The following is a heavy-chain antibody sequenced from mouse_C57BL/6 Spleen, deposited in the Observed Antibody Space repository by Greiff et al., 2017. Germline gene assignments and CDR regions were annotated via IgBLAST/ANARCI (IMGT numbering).Heavy chain of an antibody. CDR3: ARLGDWDDY. V-gene: IGHV1-42*01. D-gene: IGHD4-1*01. CDR2: INPSTGGT. Sequence: VQLQQSGPELVKPGASVKISCKASGYSFTGYYMNWVKQSPEKSLEWIGEINPSTGGTTYNQKFKAKATLTVDKSSSTAYMQLKSLTSEDSAVYYCARLGDWDDYWGQGTTLTVSS. J-gene: IGHJ2*01. CDR1: GYSFTGYY.